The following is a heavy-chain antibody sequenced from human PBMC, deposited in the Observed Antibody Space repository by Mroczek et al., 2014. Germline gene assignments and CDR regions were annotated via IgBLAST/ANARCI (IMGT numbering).Heavy chain of an antibody. V-gene: IGHV4-61*02. CDR1: GGSISSGSYY. J-gene: IGHJ3*02. D-gene: IGHD1-26*01. CDR3: ARDIVGATGTDAFDI. Sequence: QVQLQQWGPGLVKPSQTLSLTCTVSGGSISSGSYYWSWIRQPAGKGLEWIGRIYTSGSTNYNPSLKSRVTMSVDTSKNQFSLKLSSVTAADTAVYYCARDIVGATGTDAFDIWGQGTMVTVSS. CDR2: IYTSGST.